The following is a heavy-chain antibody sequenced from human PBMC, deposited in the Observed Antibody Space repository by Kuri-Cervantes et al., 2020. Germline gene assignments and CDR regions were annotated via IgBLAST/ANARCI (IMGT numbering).Heavy chain of an antibody. J-gene: IGHJ4*02. Sequence: GESLKISCAASGFTFSSYGMHWVRQAPGKGLEWVAVISYDGSNKYYADSVKGRFTISRDNAENSLYLQMNSLRDEDTAVYYCARDDSSSRWFEYWGQGTLVTVSS. CDR2: ISYDGSNK. CDR1: GFTFSSYG. D-gene: IGHD6-13*01. CDR3: ARDDSSSRWFEY. V-gene: IGHV3-30*03.